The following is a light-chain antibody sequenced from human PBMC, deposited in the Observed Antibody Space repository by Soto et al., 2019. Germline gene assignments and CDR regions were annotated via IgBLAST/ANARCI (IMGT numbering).Light chain of an antibody. Sequence: QSVLTQPASVSGSPGPSITISCTGTYSDVGGYNFVSWYQQHPGKAPKLIISEVSNRPSGVSDRFSGSKSGTTASLTISGLQAEDEADYYCQSYDSSLSRDVFGAGTKVTVL. V-gene: IGLV2-14*01. CDR2: EVS. CDR3: QSYDSSLSRDV. CDR1: YSDVGGYNF. J-gene: IGLJ1*01.